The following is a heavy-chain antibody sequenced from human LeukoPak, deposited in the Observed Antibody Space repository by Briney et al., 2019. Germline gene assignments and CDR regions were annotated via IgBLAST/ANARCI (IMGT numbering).Heavy chain of an antibody. D-gene: IGHD6-19*01. CDR3: ARSGWESETSDY. CDR1: GFTFSSYG. CDR2: ISYDGSNK. V-gene: IGHV3-30*03. Sequence: PGRSLRLSCAASGFTFSSYGMHWVRQAPGKGLEWVAVISYDGSNKYYADSVKGRFTISRDNAKNSLYLQMNSLRAEDTAVYYCARSGWESETSDYWGQGTLVTVSS. J-gene: IGHJ4*02.